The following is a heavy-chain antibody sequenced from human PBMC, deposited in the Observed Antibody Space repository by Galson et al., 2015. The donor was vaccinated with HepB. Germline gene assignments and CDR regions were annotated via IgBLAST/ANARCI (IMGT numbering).Heavy chain of an antibody. CDR1: GFTFSSYA. J-gene: IGHJ6*03. V-gene: IGHV3-30-3*01. CDR3: ARDGGYSSSWYLYYYYYYMDV. CDR2: ISYDGSNK. D-gene: IGHD6-13*01. Sequence: SLRLSCAASGFTFSSYAMHWVRQAPGKGLEWVAVISYDGSNKYYADSVKGRFTISRDNSKNTLYLQMNSLRAEDTAVYYCARDGGYSSSWYLYYYYYYMDVWGKGTTVTVSS.